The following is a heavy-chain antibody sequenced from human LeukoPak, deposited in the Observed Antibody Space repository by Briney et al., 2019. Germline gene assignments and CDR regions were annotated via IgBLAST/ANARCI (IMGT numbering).Heavy chain of an antibody. CDR1: GGTFSSYA. Sequence: ASVKVSCKASGGTFSSYAISWVRQAPGQGIEWMGRIIPIFGTANYAQKFQGRVTITTDESTSTAYMELSSLRSEDTAVYYCARGYYDSSGYYQFDYWGQGTLVTVSS. CDR2: IIPIFGTA. CDR3: ARGYYDSSGYYQFDY. J-gene: IGHJ4*02. D-gene: IGHD3-22*01. V-gene: IGHV1-69*05.